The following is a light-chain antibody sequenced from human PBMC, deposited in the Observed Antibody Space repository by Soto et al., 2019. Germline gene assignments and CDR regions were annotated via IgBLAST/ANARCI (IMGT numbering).Light chain of an antibody. CDR1: SSDVGAYNY. CDR3: SSYTSSSTRV. CDR2: DVS. Sequence: QSALTQHASVSGSPGQSITISCTGTSSDVGAYNYVSWYQQHPGKVPKLMIYDVSNRPSGVSNRFSGSKSGNTASLTISGLQAEDEADYYCSSYTSSSTRVFGTGTKVTVL. J-gene: IGLJ1*01. V-gene: IGLV2-14*01.